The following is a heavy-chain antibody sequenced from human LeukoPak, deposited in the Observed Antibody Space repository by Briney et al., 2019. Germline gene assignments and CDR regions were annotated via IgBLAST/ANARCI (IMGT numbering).Heavy chain of an antibody. CDR1: GGSISSGCYY. V-gene: IGHV4-30-2*01. D-gene: IGHD1-26*01. CDR2: IYHSGST. Sequence: SETLSLTCTVSGGSISSGCYYWSWIRQPPGKGLEWIGYIYHSGSTYYNPSLKSRVTISVDRSKNQFSLKLSSVTAADTAVYYCARSSGSYLSGWFDPWGQGTLVTVSS. CDR3: ARSSGSYLSGWFDP. J-gene: IGHJ5*02.